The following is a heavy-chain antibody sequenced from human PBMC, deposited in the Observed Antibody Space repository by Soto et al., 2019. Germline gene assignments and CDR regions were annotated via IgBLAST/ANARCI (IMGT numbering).Heavy chain of an antibody. CDR3: AMDRWLLTIETTLSGLDS. Sequence: QVQLVESGGGVVQPGRSLRLSCAASGFTFSSYAMHWVRQPPGRGLEWVTFISDDGSHEYYAVSMKGRFSISRDNSKNTFNLRMNSLRIEDTAGYYCAMDRWLLTIETTLSGLDSWGQGTLVTVSP. CDR1: GFTFSSYA. D-gene: IGHD2-15*01. V-gene: IGHV3-30*03. CDR2: ISDDGSHE. J-gene: IGHJ4*02.